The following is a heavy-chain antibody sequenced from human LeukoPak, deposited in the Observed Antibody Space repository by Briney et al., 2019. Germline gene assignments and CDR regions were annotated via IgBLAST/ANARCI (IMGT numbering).Heavy chain of an antibody. CDR1: GYTFTGYY. V-gene: IGHV1-46*01. CDR3: ARGSPSISIEHYFDSRSSFDY. CDR2: INPSGGGT. Sequence: GASVKVSCKASGYTFTGYYMHWVRQAPGQGLEWMGWINPSGGGTNFAQNFPGRVSLTRDTSTSTVYMEMSSLRSDDAALYYCARGSPSISIEHYFDSRSSFDYWGQGTLVTVSS. D-gene: IGHD3-22*01. J-gene: IGHJ4*02.